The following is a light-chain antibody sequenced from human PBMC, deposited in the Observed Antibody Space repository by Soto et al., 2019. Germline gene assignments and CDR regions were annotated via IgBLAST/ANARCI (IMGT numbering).Light chain of an antibody. J-gene: IGKJ1*01. Sequence: ESVLTRSPGTLSLSPVERATLSCRASQSVFSSLAWYQQNPGQAPRLLIYGASSRATGIPDRFSGSGSGTDFTLTIRRLESEDFAVYYCQQYDSSPNAFGQGTKVDIK. CDR2: GAS. V-gene: IGKV3-20*01. CDR3: QQYDSSPNA. CDR1: QSVFSS.